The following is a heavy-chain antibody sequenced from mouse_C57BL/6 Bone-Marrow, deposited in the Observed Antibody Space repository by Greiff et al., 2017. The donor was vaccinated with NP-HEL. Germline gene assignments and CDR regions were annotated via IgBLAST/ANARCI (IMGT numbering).Heavy chain of an antibody. V-gene: IGHV2-9-1*01. CDR3: ARNSPYYYGSSNYYAMDY. CDR2: LWPGGGP. J-gene: IGHJ4*01. Sequence: QVQLKQSGPGLVAPSQSLSITCTVSGFSLTSYAISWVRQPPGKGLEWLGVLWPGGGPNSNSAPKSRLSISKDNSKSQVFLKMNSLQTDDTARYYCARNSPYYYGSSNYYAMDYWGQGTSVTVSS. CDR1: GFSLTSYA. D-gene: IGHD1-1*01.